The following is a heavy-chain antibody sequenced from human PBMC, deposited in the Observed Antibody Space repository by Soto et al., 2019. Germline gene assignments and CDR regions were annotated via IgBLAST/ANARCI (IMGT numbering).Heavy chain of an antibody. J-gene: IGHJ6*02. CDR2: FDPEDGET. D-gene: IGHD3-22*01. Sequence: ASVKVSCKVSGYTLTELSMHWVRQAPGKGLEWMGGFDPEDGETIYAQKFQGRVTMTEDTSTDTAYMELSSLRSEDTAVYYCATTTMIVPLGYYYGMDVWGQGTTVTVSS. CDR1: GYTLTELS. V-gene: IGHV1-24*01. CDR3: ATTTMIVPLGYYYGMDV.